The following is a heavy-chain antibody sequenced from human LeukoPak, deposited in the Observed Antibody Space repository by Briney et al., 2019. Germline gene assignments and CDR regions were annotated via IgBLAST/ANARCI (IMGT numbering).Heavy chain of an antibody. Sequence: SETLSLTCTVSGGSIGSYYWSWIRQPPGKGLEWIGYIDYSGRTNYNPSLKSRVTISVDTSKNQFSLKLSSVTAADTAMYYCAKGAESCGGSDCPRWFDPWGQGTLVTVSS. CDR2: IDYSGRT. D-gene: IGHD2-21*02. V-gene: IGHV4-59*01. CDR1: GGSIGSYY. CDR3: AKGAESCGGSDCPRWFDP. J-gene: IGHJ5*02.